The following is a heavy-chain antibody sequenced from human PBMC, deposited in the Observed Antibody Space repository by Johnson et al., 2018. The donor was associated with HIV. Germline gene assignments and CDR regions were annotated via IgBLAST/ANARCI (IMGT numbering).Heavy chain of an antibody. V-gene: IGHV3-7*01. CDR1: GFTFSGSW. CDR2: IKQDGSEK. CDR3: AKDLGESEIEEWPSDYYELGREYPGQDSRGVVGTFDV. J-gene: IGHJ3*01. Sequence: EVQLVESGGGLVQPGGSLRVSCAASGFTFSGSWMSWVRQAPGKGLEWVANIKQDGSEKYYVDSMKGRFTISRDNSKNTLYLQMNSLRAEDTAVYYCAKDLGESEIEEWPSDYYELGREYPGQDSRGVVGTFDVWGHGTMVTVSS. D-gene: IGHD3-16*01.